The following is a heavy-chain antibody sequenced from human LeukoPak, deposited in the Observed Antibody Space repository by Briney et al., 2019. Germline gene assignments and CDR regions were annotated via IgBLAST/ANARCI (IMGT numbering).Heavy chain of an antibody. J-gene: IGHJ4*02. CDR1: VDSVSSNSAA. D-gene: IGHD4-23*01. CDR2: TYYRSKWYY. CDR3: ARMTTVVTRAYDY. V-gene: IGHV6-1*01. Sequence: SQTLSLTCAVSVDSVSSNSAAWNWIRQSPSRGLGWLGRTYYRSKWYYDYAVSVKSRITINPDTAKNQFSLQLNSVTPEDTAVYYCARMTTVVTRAYDYWGQGTLVTVSS.